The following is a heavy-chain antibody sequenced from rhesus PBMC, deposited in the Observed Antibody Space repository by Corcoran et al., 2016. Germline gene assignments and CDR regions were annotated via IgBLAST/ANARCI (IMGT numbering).Heavy chain of an antibody. CDR3: TREGTLRGNRFDV. V-gene: IGHV1-180*01. J-gene: IGHJ5-1*01. Sequence: QVHLVQSGAEIKQPGASVKLSCKASGYSFTSYYIQWGRQAPGQGLEWIGLISPYSGNRDYAQNLQGRVTITTDTSTTTAYMELSSLRSEDTAVYYCTREGTLRGNRFDVWGPGVLVTVSS. CDR2: ISPYSGNR. D-gene: IGHD2-33*01. CDR1: GYSFTSYY.